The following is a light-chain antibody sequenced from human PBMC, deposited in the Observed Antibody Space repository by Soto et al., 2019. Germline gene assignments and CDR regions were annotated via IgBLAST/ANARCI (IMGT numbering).Light chain of an antibody. Sequence: IVLTQAPSTRSWSPGERATLSCRASQSVSSYLAWYQQKPGQAPRLLIYDASNRATGIPARFSGSGSGTDFTLTISSLEPEDFAVYYCQQYNNWPLWTFGQGTKVDIK. CDR3: QQYNNWPLWT. CDR1: QSVSSY. CDR2: DAS. J-gene: IGKJ1*01. V-gene: IGKV3-11*01.